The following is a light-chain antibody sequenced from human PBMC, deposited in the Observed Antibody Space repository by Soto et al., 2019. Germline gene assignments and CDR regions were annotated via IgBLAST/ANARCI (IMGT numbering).Light chain of an antibody. CDR3: SSYTSNNTFV. CDR2: EVT. CDR1: SGDVGGYNY. V-gene: IGLV2-14*01. Sequence: QSALTQPASVSGSPGQSITISCTGTSGDVGGYNYVSWYQHHPGKAPKLIIYEVTNRPSGVSNRFSGSKSGDTASLTISGLQAEDEADYYCSSYTSNNTFVFGTGTKLTVL. J-gene: IGLJ1*01.